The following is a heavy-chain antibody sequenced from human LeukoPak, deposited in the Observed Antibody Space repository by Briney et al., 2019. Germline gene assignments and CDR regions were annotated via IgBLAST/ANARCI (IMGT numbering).Heavy chain of an antibody. V-gene: IGHV3-23*01. Sequence: GGSLRLSCAASGFTFSSYAMSWVRQAPGKGLEWVSDISGSRGSTYYADSVKGRFTISRDNSKNTLYLQMNSLRAEDTAVYYCAKDVATIMDYYYYYMDVWGKGTTVTVSS. J-gene: IGHJ6*03. CDR3: AKDVATIMDYYYYYMDV. CDR2: ISGSRGST. D-gene: IGHD5-12*01. CDR1: GFTFSSYA.